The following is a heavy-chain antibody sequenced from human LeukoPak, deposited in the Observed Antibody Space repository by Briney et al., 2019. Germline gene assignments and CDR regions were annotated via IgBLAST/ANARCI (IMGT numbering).Heavy chain of an antibody. Sequence: SVKVSCKASGGTFSSYAISWVRQAPGQGLEWMGGIIPIFGTANYAQKFQGRVTITTDESTSTAYMELSSLRSEDTAVYYCAQRGGSYYWAFDIWGQGIMVTVSS. CDR1: GGTFSSYA. J-gene: IGHJ3*02. CDR2: IIPIFGTA. D-gene: IGHD1-26*01. V-gene: IGHV1-69*05. CDR3: AQRGGSYYWAFDI.